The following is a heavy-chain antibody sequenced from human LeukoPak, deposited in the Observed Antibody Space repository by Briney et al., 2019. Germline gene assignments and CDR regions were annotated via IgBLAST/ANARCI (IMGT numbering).Heavy chain of an antibody. CDR2: INSDGSST. CDR1: GFTFSSYW. V-gene: IGHV3-74*01. J-gene: IGHJ4*02. CDR3: ASLVIAIPNDY. Sequence: GSLRLSCAASGFTFSSYWMHWVRQAPGKGLVWVSRINSDGSSTSYADSVKGRFTISRDNAKNTLYLQMNSLRAEDTAVYYCASLVIAIPNDYWGQGTLVTASS. D-gene: IGHD2-21*01.